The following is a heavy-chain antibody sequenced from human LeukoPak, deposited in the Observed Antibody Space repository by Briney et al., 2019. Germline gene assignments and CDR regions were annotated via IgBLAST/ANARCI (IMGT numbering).Heavy chain of an antibody. J-gene: IGHJ3*02. CDR1: GDSLTSHF. D-gene: IGHD5-24*01. CDR3: ARRMATVTDAFDI. V-gene: IGHV4-59*08. Sequence: PSETLSLTCNVSGDSLTSHFWSWIRQTPGKGLEWIGYVFHSGTTNYSPSLTSRVTISLDTSKKQLYLRLASVTAADTAVYYCARRMATVTDAFDIWGRGTMVSVSS. CDR2: VFHSGTT.